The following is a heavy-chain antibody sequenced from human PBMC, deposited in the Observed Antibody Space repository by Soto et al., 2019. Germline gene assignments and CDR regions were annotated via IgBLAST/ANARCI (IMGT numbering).Heavy chain of an antibody. J-gene: IGHJ4*02. CDR3: ARDKITGLFDY. V-gene: IGHV4-4*02. CDR1: GDSINSTDW. D-gene: IGHD2-8*02. CDR2: IYHSGST. Sequence: SETLSLTCAVSGDSINSTDWWNWVRQSPGKGLEWIGEIYHSGSTNYNPSLKSRVTISVDTSKNQFSLKLTSVTAADTAVYYCARDKITGLFDYWGQGTLVTVSS.